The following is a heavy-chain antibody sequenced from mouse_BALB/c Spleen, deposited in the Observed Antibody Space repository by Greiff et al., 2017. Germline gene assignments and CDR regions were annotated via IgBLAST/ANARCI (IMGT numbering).Heavy chain of an antibody. J-gene: IGHJ2*01. CDR2: IWAGGST. V-gene: IGHV2-9*02. Sequence: VQLKESGPGLVAPSQSLSITCTVSGFSLTSYGVHWVRQPPGKGLEWLGVIWAGGSTNYNSALMSRLSISKDNSKSQVFLKMNSLQTDDTAMYYCARDAYYYGSPYYFDYWGQGTTRTVSS. CDR1: GFSLTSYG. CDR3: ARDAYYYGSPYYFDY. D-gene: IGHD1-1*01.